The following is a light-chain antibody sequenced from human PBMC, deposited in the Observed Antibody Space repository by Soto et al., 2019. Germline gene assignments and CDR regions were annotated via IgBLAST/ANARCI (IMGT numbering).Light chain of an antibody. CDR1: RRDVGGYNY. CDR2: EVT. CDR3: ISYTDRQSYL. Sequence: QSVLTQPASVSGSPGQSITISCTGTRRDVGGYNYVSWYQQYPGKSPKLLIYEVTHRPSGVSNRFSGSKSGNTASLTISGLQAEDEADYYCISYTDRQSYLFGTGTKVTVL. J-gene: IGLJ1*01. V-gene: IGLV2-14*01.